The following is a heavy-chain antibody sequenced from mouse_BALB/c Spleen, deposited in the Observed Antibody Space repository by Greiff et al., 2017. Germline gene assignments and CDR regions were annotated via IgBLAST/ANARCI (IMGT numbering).Heavy chain of an antibody. D-gene: IGHD2-14*01. Sequence: QVQLQQSGAELAKPGASVKMSCKASGYTFTSYWMHWVKQRPGQGLEWIGYINPSTGYTEYNQKFKDKATLTADKSSSTAYMQLSSLTSEDSAVYYCATAYYRYSFAYWGQGTLVTVSA. CDR2: INPSTGYT. CDR1: GYTFTSYW. V-gene: IGHV1-7*01. CDR3: ATAYYRYSFAY. J-gene: IGHJ3*01.